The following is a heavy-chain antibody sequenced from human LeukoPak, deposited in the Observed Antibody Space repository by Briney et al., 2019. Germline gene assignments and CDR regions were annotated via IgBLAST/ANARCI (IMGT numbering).Heavy chain of an antibody. CDR1: GGTFSSYA. J-gene: IGHJ4*02. CDR2: IIPIFGTA. Sequence: SVKVSCKASGGTFSSYAISWVRQAPRQGLEWMGGIIPIFGTANYAQKFQGRVTITADESTSTAYMELSSLRSEDTAVYYCARSQDIVVVVAALDYWGQGTLVTVSS. CDR3: ARSQDIVVVVAALDY. D-gene: IGHD2-15*01. V-gene: IGHV1-69*13.